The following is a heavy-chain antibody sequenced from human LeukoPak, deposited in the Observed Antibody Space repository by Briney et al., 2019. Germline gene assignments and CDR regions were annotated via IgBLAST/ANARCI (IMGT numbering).Heavy chain of an antibody. CDR3: ARGGGGDYGGNWDCFDY. V-gene: IGHV4-30-4*01. D-gene: IGHD4-23*01. J-gene: IGHJ4*02. CDR1: GGSISSGDYY. CDR2: IYYSGST. Sequence: PSETLSLTCTVSGGSISSGDYYWSWIRQPPGKGLEWIGYIYYSGSTYYNPSLKSRVTISADTSKNQFSLKLSSVTAADTAVYYCARGGGGDYGGNWDCFDYWGQGTLVTVSS.